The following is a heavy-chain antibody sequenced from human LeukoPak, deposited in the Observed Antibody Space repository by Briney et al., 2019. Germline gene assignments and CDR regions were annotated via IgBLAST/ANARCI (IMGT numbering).Heavy chain of an antibody. J-gene: IGHJ4*02. CDR2: INPNSGGT. CDR1: GDTFTGYY. D-gene: IGHD6-13*01. CDR3: ARDRSGPYSSSWYQPYYFDY. Sequence: ASVKVSCKASGDTFTGYYMHWVRQAPGQGLEWMGWINPNSGGTNYAQKFQGRVTMTRDTSISTAYMELSRLRSDDTAVYYCARDRSGPYSSSWYQPYYFDYWGQGTLVTVSS. V-gene: IGHV1-2*02.